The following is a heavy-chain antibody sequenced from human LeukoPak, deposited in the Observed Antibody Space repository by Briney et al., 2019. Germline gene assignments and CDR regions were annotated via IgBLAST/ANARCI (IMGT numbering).Heavy chain of an antibody. V-gene: IGHV4-39*07. CDR1: GGSISSSSYY. CDR2: IYYSGST. CDR3: AVVVVAAQY. J-gene: IGHJ4*02. D-gene: IGHD2-15*01. Sequence: SETLSLTCTVSGGSISSSSYYWGWIRQPPGKGLEWIGSIYYSGSTYYNPSLKSRVTISVDTSKNQFSLKLSSETAAGTAVYYCAVVVVAAQYWGQGNLVTVSS.